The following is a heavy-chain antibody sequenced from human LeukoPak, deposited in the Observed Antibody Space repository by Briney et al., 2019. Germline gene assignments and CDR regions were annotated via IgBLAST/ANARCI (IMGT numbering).Heavy chain of an antibody. D-gene: IGHD3-22*01. CDR1: GGSISSGGYY. CDR2: INHSGST. CDR3: ARGFPHSSGYYPTPYNAPSFDY. J-gene: IGHJ4*02. Sequence: SETLSLTCTVSGGSISSGGYYWSWIRQPPGKGLEWIGEINHSGSTNYNPSLKSRVTISVDTSKNQFSLKLSSVTAADTAVYYCARGFPHSSGYYPTPYNAPSFDYWGQGTLVTVSS. V-gene: IGHV4-39*07.